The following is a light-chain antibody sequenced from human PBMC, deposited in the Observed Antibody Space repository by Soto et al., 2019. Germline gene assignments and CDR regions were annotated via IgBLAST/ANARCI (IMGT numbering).Light chain of an antibody. CDR2: AAS. V-gene: IGKV1-12*02. CDR1: QAISRS. J-gene: IGKJ3*01. Sequence: DIQMTQSPSSVSASVGDRVTITCRASQAISRSLAWYQQKPGEAPNLLIYAASILHSGVPSRFSGSGSGTDFTLTITRLQPEDFASYYCQQANSFPFTFGPGTKV. CDR3: QQANSFPFT.